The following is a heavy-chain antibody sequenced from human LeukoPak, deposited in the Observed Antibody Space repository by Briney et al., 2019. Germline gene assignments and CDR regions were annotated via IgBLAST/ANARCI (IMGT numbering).Heavy chain of an antibody. J-gene: IGHJ6*03. D-gene: IGHD6-13*01. Sequence: SETLSLTCTVSGGSISNSGYYWGWIRQPPGKGLEWIGSVDYSGNTYYRPSLKSRLTISLDTSKNQFFLKLNSVTAADTAVYYCVRVTAGMSYYYYYYMDVWGKGTTVTVSS. CDR1: GGSISNSGYY. CDR2: VDYSGNT. CDR3: VRVTAGMSYYYYYYMDV. V-gene: IGHV4-39*07.